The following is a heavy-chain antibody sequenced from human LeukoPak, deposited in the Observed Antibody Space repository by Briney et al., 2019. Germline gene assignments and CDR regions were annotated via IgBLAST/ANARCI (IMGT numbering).Heavy chain of an antibody. CDR3: ASLYSSGWYYFDY. J-gene: IGHJ4*02. D-gene: IGHD6-19*01. V-gene: IGHV1-18*01. CDR2: ISAYNGNT. CDR1: GYTFTSYG. Sequence: ASVKVSCKASGYTFTSYGISWVRQAPGQGLEWMGWISAYNGNTNYAQKLQGRVTMTTDTSTSTAYTELRSLRSDDTAVYYCASLYSSGWYYFDYWGQGTLVTVSS.